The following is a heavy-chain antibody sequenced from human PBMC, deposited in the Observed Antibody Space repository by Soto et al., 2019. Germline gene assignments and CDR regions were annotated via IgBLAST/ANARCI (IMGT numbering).Heavy chain of an antibody. J-gene: IGHJ3*01. CDR1: GGTFSSYA. CDR2: IIPIFGTA. CDR3: VSGSGYCSSTSCYVDAFDL. V-gene: IGHV1-69*13. Sequence: SVKVSCKASGGTFSSYAISWVRQAPGQGLEWMGGIIPIFGTANYAQKFQGRVTITADESTSTAYTELSSLRSEDTAVYCCVSGSGYCSSTSCYVDAFDLWGQGTMVTVSS. D-gene: IGHD2-2*01.